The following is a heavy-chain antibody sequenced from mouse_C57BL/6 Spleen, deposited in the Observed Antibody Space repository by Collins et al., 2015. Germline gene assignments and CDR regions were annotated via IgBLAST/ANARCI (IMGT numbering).Heavy chain of an antibody. V-gene: IGHV1-82*01. CDR2: IYPGDGDT. CDR3: ARDGNYYGSSLAWYFDV. D-gene: IGHD1-1*01. CDR1: GYVFSTSW. Sequence: QVQLQQSGPELVKPGASVKIPAKVSGYVFSTSWMNWVKQRPGQGLEWIGRIYPGDGDTKYNGKFKGKATLTADKSLSTAYMQLSSLSSMDSAVYFCARDGNYYGSSLAWYFDVWGAGTTVTVSS. J-gene: IGHJ1*01.